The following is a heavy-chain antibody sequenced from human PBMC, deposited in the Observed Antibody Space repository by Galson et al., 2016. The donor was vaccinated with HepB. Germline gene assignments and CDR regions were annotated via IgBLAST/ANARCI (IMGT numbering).Heavy chain of an antibody. Sequence: SLRLSCAASGFALSSFNMNWVRQTPGKGLEWISYISSSRNTIDYADSVKGRFTISRDDAKNSLYLQMNNLSVGDTAIYHCAQEVGWLRFAFGSWGQGILVTVSS. D-gene: IGHD5-12*01. CDR2: ISSSRNTI. J-gene: IGHJ5*01. V-gene: IGHV3-48*01. CDR1: GFALSSFN. CDR3: AQEVGWLRFAFGS.